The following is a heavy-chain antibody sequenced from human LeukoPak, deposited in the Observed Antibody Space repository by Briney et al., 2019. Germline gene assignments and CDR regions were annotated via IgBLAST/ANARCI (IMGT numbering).Heavy chain of an antibody. D-gene: IGHD3-10*01. CDR2: IKQDGSET. J-gene: IGHJ4*02. CDR3: ARDCSASGSLDY. V-gene: IGHV3-7*01. Sequence: PGGSLRLSCAASGFSFSGYWMNWVRQAPGKGLEWLANIKQDGSETNFADSVKGRFSIPRDNAQNSLHLQMNSLRAEDTAVYFCARDCSASGSLDYWGQGALVTVSS. CDR1: GFSFSGYW.